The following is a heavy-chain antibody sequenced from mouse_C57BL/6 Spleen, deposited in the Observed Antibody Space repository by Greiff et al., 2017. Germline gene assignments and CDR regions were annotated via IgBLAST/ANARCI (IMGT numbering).Heavy chain of an antibody. V-gene: IGHV1-69*01. CDR2: IDPSDSYT. CDR3: ARNYYGSSYRFDY. J-gene: IGHJ2*01. D-gene: IGHD1-1*01. Sequence: QVQLQQPGAELVMPGASVKLSCKASGYTFTSYWMHWVKQRPGQGLEWIGEIDPSDSYTNYNQKFKGKSTWTVDKSSSTAYMQLSSLTSEDSAVYYCARNYYGSSYRFDYWGQGTTLTVSS. CDR1: GYTFTSYW.